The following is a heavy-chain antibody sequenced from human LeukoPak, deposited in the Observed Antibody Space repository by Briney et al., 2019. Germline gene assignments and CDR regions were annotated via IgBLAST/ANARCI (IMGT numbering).Heavy chain of an antibody. V-gene: IGHV4-4*07. J-gene: IGHJ3*02. CDR3: ARKRSHDYGENDAFDI. D-gene: IGHD4-17*01. CDR2: IYTSGST. Sequence: SETLSLTCTVSGGSVRSYYWSWIRRPAGKGLEWIGRIYTSGSTNYNPSLKSRVTMSVDTSKNQFSLKLSSVTAADTAVYYCARKRSHDYGENDAFDIWGQGTMVTVSS. CDR1: GGSVRSYY.